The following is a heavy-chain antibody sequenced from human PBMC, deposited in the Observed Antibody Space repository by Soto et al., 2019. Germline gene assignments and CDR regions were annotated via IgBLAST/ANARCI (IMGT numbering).Heavy chain of an antibody. CDR2: IIPIFGTA. V-gene: IGHV1-69*13. Sequence: SVKVSCKASGGTFSSYAISWVRQAPGQGLEWMGGIIPIFGTANYAQKFQGRVTITADESTSTAYMELSSLRSEDTAVYYCARGDSSGYYPSYYYGMDVWGQGTTVTVSS. CDR1: GGTFSSYA. D-gene: IGHD3-22*01. CDR3: ARGDSSGYYPSYYYGMDV. J-gene: IGHJ6*02.